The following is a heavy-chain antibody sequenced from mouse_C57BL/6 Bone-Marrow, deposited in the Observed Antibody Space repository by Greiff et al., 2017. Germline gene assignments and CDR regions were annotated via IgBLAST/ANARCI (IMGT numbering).Heavy chain of an antibody. CDR2: IYPGSGST. J-gene: IGHJ4*01. D-gene: IGHD1-1*01. CDR3: ARTGSSLYYAMDY. Sequence: LQQPGAELVKPGASVKMSCKASGYTFTSYWITWVKQRPGQGLEWIGDIYPGSGSTNYNEKFKSKATLTVDTSSSTAYMQLSSLTSEDSAVYYCARTGSSLYYAMDYWGQGTSVTVSS. CDR1: GYTFTSYW. V-gene: IGHV1-55*01.